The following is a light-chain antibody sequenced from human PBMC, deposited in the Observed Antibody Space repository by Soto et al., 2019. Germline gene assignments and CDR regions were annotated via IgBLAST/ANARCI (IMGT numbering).Light chain of an antibody. CDR3: SSYAGSDNVV. CDR1: SSDVGGYNF. J-gene: IGLJ2*01. Sequence: QSALTQPPSASGSPGQSVTISCTGTSSDVGGYNFVSWYQQHPGKAPKLMIYDVNKRPSGVPDRFSGSKPDNTASLTVSGLQAEDEADYYCSSYAGSDNVVFGGGTKLTVL. CDR2: DVN. V-gene: IGLV2-8*01.